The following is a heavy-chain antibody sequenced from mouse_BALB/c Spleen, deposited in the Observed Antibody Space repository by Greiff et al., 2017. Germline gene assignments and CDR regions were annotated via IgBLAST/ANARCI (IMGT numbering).Heavy chain of an antibody. V-gene: IGHV1-14*01. J-gene: IGHJ2*01. CDR3: ARSPTVGSSYGYFDY. D-gene: IGHD1-1*01. Sequence: EVQLQQSGPELVKPGASVKMSCKASGYTFTSYVMHWVKQKPGQGLEWIGYINPYNDGTKYNEKFKGKATLTSDKSSSTAYMELSSLTSEDSAVYYCARSPTVGSSYGYFDYWGQGTTLTVSS. CDR1: GYTFTSYV. CDR2: INPYNDGT.